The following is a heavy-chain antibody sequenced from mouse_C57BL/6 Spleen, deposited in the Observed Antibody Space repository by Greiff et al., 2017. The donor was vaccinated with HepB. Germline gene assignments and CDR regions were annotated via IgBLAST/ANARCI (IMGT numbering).Heavy chain of an antibody. CDR1: GYTFTSYT. CDR2: INPSSGYT. D-gene: IGHD2-3*01. Sequence: VQLQQSGAELARPGASVKMSCKASGYTFTSYTMHWVNQRPGQGLEWIGYINPSSGYTKYNQKFKDKATLTADKSSSTAYMQLSSLTSEDSAVYYCAVYDPSFAYWGQGTLVTVSA. V-gene: IGHV1-4*01. J-gene: IGHJ3*01. CDR3: AVYDPSFAY.